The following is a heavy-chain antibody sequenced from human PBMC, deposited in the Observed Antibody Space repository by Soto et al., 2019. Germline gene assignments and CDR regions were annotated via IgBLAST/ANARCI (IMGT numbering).Heavy chain of an antibody. Sequence: QVQLQESGPGLVKPSQTLSLACSVSGASISSGGYFWSWIRQLPGKGLVWFGYIHYSGSTYYNPSLKSRVVMSMDTSKNDFSLKLNSVTAADTAVFYCARGFVETAMAFDYWGQGALVTVSS. CDR3: ARGFVETAMAFDY. CDR2: IHYSGST. V-gene: IGHV4-31*03. D-gene: IGHD5-18*01. J-gene: IGHJ4*02. CDR1: GASISSGGYF.